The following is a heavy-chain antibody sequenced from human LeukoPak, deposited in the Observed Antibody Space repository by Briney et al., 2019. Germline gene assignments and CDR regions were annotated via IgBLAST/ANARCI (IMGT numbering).Heavy chain of an antibody. J-gene: IGHJ4*02. V-gene: IGHV3-64D*06. Sequence: GGSLRLSCSASGFTFSSYAMHWVRQAPGKGLEYVSAISSNGGSTYYADSVKGRFTISRDNSKDTLYLQMSSLRAEDTAVYYCVKERLLWFGELSNYFDYWGQGTLVTVSS. CDR2: ISSNGGST. D-gene: IGHD3-10*01. CDR1: GFTFSSYA. CDR3: VKERLLWFGELSNYFDY.